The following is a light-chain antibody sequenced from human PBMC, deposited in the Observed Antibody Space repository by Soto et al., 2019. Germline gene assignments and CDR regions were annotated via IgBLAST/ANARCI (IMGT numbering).Light chain of an antibody. Sequence: EIVLTQSPGILSLSPGERATLSCRASQSVTTSYLAWYQQKPGQAPRVLIYGASSRATGIPDRFSGSGSETDFTLTISRLEPEDFEVYYCQQYGSSPFTFGPGTKVDI. CDR1: QSVTTSY. V-gene: IGKV3-20*01. J-gene: IGKJ3*01. CDR2: GAS. CDR3: QQYGSSPFT.